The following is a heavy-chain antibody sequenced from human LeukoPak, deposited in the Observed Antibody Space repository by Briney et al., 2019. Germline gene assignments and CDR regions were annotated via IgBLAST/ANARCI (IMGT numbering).Heavy chain of an antibody. CDR2: MYYNGNA. CDR1: GASINSYY. CDR3: AGNSYINYIDY. J-gene: IGHJ4*02. Sequence: PSETLSLTCTVSGASINSYYWSWIRQPPGKGLGWIGYMYYNGNANYNPSLKSRVTISLDTSENQFSLELSSMNAADTAVYYCAGNSYINYIDYWGQGTLVTVSS. D-gene: IGHD1-1*01. V-gene: IGHV4-59*01.